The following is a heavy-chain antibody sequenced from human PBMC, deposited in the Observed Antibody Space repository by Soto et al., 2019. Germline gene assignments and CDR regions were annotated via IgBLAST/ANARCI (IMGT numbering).Heavy chain of an antibody. CDR1: GSTFSNDG. J-gene: IGHJ6*02. CDR3: ARDRSYSLDV. V-gene: IGHV3-74*01. Sequence: EVQLVESGGGLLQPGGSLRLSCAVSGSTFSNDGMHWVRQAPGKGLVWVSHINSDGSSTNYADFVKGRFTIARDNAKNTVYLQMISLRAEDTAVYYCARDRSYSLDVWGQGTTVTVSS. CDR2: INSDGSST.